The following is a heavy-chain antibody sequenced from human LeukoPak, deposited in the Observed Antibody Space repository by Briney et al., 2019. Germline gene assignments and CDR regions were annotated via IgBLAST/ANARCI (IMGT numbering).Heavy chain of an antibody. CDR1: GFTFSSYG. CDR2: IRYDGSNK. Sequence: SGGSLRLSCAASGFTFSSYGIHWVRQAPGKGLEWVAFIRYDGSNKYYADSVKGRFTISRDNSKNTLYLQMNSLRAEDTAVYYCAKDEGQWLVKGRYHFDYWGQGTLVTVSS. J-gene: IGHJ4*02. D-gene: IGHD6-19*01. V-gene: IGHV3-30*02. CDR3: AKDEGQWLVKGRYHFDY.